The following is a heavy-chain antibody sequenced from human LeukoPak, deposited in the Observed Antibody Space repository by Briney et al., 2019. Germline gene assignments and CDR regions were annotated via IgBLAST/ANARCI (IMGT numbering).Heavy chain of an antibody. J-gene: IGHJ4*02. Sequence: PGGSLRLSCAASGFTFSSFAMTWVRQAPGKGLEWVSNIDEGGGSTYYADSVKGRFTISRDNSKNTLYLQMNSLRAEDTAVYYCAKGRNGFDYWGQGSPVTVSS. CDR2: IDEGGGST. CDR3: AKGRNGFDY. CDR1: GFTFSSFA. V-gene: IGHV3-23*01.